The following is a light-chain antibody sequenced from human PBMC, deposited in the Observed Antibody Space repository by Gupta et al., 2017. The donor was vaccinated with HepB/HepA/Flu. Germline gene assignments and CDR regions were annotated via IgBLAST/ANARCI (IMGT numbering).Light chain of an antibody. CDR3: QQRSSWPFT. V-gene: IGKV3-11*01. CDR2: EAS. J-gene: IGKJ4*01. Sequence: EIVLTQSPATLSLSPGEGATLSCRASQTISSYLAWYQQKPGQAPRLLIYEASNRATGIPARFSGSGSGTDFTLTISSLEPEDFAVYYCQQRSSWPFTFGGGTKVEI. CDR1: QTISSY.